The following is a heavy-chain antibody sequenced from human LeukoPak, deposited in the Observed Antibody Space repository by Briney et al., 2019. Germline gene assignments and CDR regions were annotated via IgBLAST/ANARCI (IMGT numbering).Heavy chain of an antibody. Sequence: PGGSLRLSCAASGFTFSSYSLNWVRQAPGKGPEWVSYISSSSGYIYYADSVKGRFTISRDNAKMYLQMNNLSAEDTAVYYCARDPYTYGLGANFQNWGQGTLVTVSS. V-gene: IGHV3-21*01. CDR1: GFTFSSYS. J-gene: IGHJ1*01. D-gene: IGHD5-18*01. CDR2: ISSSSGYI. CDR3: ARDPYTYGLGANFQN.